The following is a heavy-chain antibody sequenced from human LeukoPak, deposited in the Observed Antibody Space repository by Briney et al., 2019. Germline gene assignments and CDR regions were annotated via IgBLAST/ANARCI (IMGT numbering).Heavy chain of an antibody. D-gene: IGHD6-13*01. Sequence: GGSLRLSCAASGFTFSSYWMSCVRQAPGKGLEWVANIKQDGSEKYYVDSVKGRFTISRDNAKNSLYLQMNSLRAEDTAVYYCARYSSSWYGDWFDPWGQGTLVTVSS. CDR1: GFTFSSYW. CDR2: IKQDGSEK. CDR3: ARYSSSWYGDWFDP. V-gene: IGHV3-7*01. J-gene: IGHJ5*02.